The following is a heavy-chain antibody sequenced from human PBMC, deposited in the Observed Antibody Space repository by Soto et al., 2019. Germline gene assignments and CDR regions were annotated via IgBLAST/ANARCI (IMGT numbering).Heavy chain of an antibody. J-gene: IGHJ3*02. CDR3: ATHKGFNAFDI. CDR2: VYYSGTT. CDR1: GGSISSSNYY. D-gene: IGHD3-10*01. V-gene: IGHV4-39*01. Sequence: SETLSLTCTVSGGSISSSNYYWGWIRQPPGKGLECIGSVYYSGTTYYNSSLKSRVTISVDTSKKQFSLKLSSVTAADTAVYYCATHKGFNAFDIWGQGTMVTVSS.